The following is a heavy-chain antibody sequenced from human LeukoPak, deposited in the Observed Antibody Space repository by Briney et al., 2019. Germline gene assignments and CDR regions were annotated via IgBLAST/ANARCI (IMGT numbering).Heavy chain of an antibody. D-gene: IGHD4-17*01. Sequence: KTSETLSLTCTVSGGSISSYYWTWIRQPAGKGLEWIGRVSSSGSTNYNPSLKSRVTMSVDASKNQFSLKLTSVTAADTAVYYCARDGGDSPYYYYMDVWGKGTTVTISS. V-gene: IGHV4-4*07. CDR2: VSSSGST. CDR3: ARDGGDSPYYYYMDV. CDR1: GGSISSYY. J-gene: IGHJ6*03.